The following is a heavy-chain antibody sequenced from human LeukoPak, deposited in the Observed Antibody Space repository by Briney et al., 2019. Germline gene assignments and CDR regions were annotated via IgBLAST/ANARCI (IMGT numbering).Heavy chain of an antibody. J-gene: IGHJ4*02. Sequence: PTGGSLRLSCAASGFSVSSIYMNWVRQAPGKGLEWVSVIYSDGTTYYADSVKGRFTISRDDSKNTLYLHMNSLRAEDTAVYYCARAPNWRFGHWGQGTLVTVSS. CDR3: ARAPNWRFGH. CDR1: GFSVSSIY. D-gene: IGHD1-1*01. V-gene: IGHV3-53*01. CDR2: IYSDGTT.